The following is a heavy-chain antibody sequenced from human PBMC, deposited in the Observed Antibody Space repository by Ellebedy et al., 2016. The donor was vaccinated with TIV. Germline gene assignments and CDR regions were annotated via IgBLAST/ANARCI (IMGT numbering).Heavy chain of an antibody. Sequence: SETLSLXCKIDVVSFSGYSWAWVRQPPGKGLEWIGDINHRGVTKYISSLKGRVTISLDTSRKEFSLYITSVTAADTALYFCAKGSMVRGLAGWGQGTLVTVSS. D-gene: IGHD3-10*01. CDR3: AKGSMVRGLAG. CDR1: VVSFSGYS. J-gene: IGHJ4*02. V-gene: IGHV4-34*01. CDR2: INHRGVT.